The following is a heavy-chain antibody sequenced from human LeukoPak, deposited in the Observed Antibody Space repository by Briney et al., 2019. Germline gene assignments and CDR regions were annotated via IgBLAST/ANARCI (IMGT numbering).Heavy chain of an antibody. D-gene: IGHD5-24*01. CDR1: GGSISSYY. Sequence: SETLSLTCTVSGGSISSYYWSWIRQPPGKGLEWIGYIYYSGSIKYNPSLKSRVTISVDTSKNQFSLKLSTVTAADTAVYYCARVRSRDGLDYWGQGTLVTVSS. J-gene: IGHJ4*02. CDR2: IYYSGSI. CDR3: ARVRSRDGLDY. V-gene: IGHV4-59*01.